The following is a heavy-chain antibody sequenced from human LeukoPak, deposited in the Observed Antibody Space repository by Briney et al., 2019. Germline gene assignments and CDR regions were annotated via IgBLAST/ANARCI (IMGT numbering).Heavy chain of an antibody. D-gene: IGHD6-19*01. CDR1: GFTFSNYG. V-gene: IGHV3-30*02. J-gene: IGHJ3*02. CDR3: ARGLGIAVAGFPLVHAFDI. CDR2: IRYDGTNK. Sequence: GSLRLSCAASGFTFSNYGMHWVRQAPGKGLEWVAFIRYDGTNKYYADSVKGRFTISRDNSKNTLYLQMISLRAEDTAVYYCARGLGIAVAGFPLVHAFDIWGQGTMVTVSS.